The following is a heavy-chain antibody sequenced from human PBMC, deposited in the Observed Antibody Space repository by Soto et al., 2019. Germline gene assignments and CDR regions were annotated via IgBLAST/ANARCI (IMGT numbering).Heavy chain of an antibody. Sequence: SVNRSCKASGYTFTSALMDWLRHATGQGLEWMGIINPSGGSTSYAQKFQGRVTMTRDTSTSTVYMELSSLRSEDTAVYYCARGGATIFGVVKHYYYYYMDVWGKGTTVT. D-gene: IGHD3-3*01. CDR1: GYTFTSAL. J-gene: IGHJ6*03. CDR2: INPSGGST. V-gene: IGHV1-46*03. CDR3: ARGGATIFGVVKHYYYYYMDV.